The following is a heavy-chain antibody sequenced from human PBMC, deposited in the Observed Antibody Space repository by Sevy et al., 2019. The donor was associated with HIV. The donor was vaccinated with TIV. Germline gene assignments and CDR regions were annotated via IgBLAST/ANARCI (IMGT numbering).Heavy chain of an antibody. CDR3: ARGYGYSSGWYDY. CDR1: GGSISSGDYY. V-gene: IGHV4-30-4*01. Sequence: SETLSLTCTVSGGSISSGDYYWSWIRQPPGKGLEWIGYIYYSGSTYYNPSLKSRVTISVDTSKNQFSLKLSSVTAADTAVYYCARGYGYSSGWYDYWGQGTLVTVSS. D-gene: IGHD6-19*01. CDR2: IYYSGST. J-gene: IGHJ4*02.